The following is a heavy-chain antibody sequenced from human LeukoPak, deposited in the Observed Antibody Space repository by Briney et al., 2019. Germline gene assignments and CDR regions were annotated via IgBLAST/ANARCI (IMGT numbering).Heavy chain of an antibody. Sequence: GGSLRLSCAASGFTFNSYWMHWVRQAPGKGLVWVSRINSDGSSTSYADSVKGRFTISRDNAKNTLYLQMNSLRAEDTAVYYCARGRFWSNYFDYWGQGTLVTVSS. D-gene: IGHD3-3*01. V-gene: IGHV3-74*01. CDR3: ARGRFWSNYFDY. CDR2: INSDGSST. J-gene: IGHJ4*02. CDR1: GFTFNSYW.